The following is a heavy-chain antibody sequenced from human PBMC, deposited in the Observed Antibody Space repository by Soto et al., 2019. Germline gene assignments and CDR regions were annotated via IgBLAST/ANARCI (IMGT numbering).Heavy chain of an antibody. CDR2: IIPILGIA. D-gene: IGHD3-3*01. Sequence: VKVSCKASGGTFSSYTISWVRQAPGQGLEWMGRIIPILGIANYAQKFQGRVTITADKSTSTTYMELSSLRSEDTAVYYCARADGVEFWTAFDSWGQGTMVTVSS. V-gene: IGHV1-69*02. CDR1: GGTFSSYT. CDR3: ARADGVEFWTAFDS. J-gene: IGHJ3*02.